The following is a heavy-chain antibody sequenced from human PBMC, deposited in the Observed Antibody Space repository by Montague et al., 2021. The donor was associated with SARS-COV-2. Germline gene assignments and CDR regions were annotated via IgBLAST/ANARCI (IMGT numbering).Heavy chain of an antibody. J-gene: IGHJ6*03. V-gene: IGHV4-34*01. D-gene: IGHD3-10*01. CDR3: ARLGDGVVPSPILGVGPYYSYYYMDV. CDR2: IHHGGST. Sequence: SETLSLTYAVHGGSFSTYSWNWTRQPPGKGLEWIGEIHHGGSTNYNPSLKSRVTISADTSKNQFSLKLTSVAAADTAAYYCARLGDGVVPSPILGVGPYYSYYYMDVWGKGTTVTVSS. CDR1: GGSFSTYS.